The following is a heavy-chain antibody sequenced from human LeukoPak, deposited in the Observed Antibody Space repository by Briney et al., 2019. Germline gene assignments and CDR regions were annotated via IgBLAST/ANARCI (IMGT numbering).Heavy chain of an antibody. D-gene: IGHD2-2*02. CDR2: ISAYNDNT. V-gene: IGHV1-18*01. Sequence: GAPVKVSCKASGYTFTSYGFSWVRQAPGQELEWMGWISAYNDNTNYARKFQGRVTMTTDTSTSTAYMELRSLTSDDTAVYYCARRYCSSTSCYTNWFDPWGQGTLVTVSS. CDR3: ARRYCSSTSCYTNWFDP. CDR1: GYTFTSYG. J-gene: IGHJ5*02.